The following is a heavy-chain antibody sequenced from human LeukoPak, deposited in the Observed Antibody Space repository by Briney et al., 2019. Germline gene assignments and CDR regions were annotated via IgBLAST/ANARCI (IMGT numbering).Heavy chain of an antibody. Sequence: SETLSLTCTVSGGSISSYYWSWIRQPPGKGLEWIGYIYYSGSTNYNPSLKSRVTISVDTSKNQFSLKLSSVTAADTAVYYCARVTMVRGVIIRPGIYWFDPWGQGTLVTVSS. CDR1: GGSISSYY. J-gene: IGHJ5*02. V-gene: IGHV4-59*01. CDR2: IYYSGST. D-gene: IGHD3-10*01. CDR3: ARVTMVRGVIIRPGIYWFDP.